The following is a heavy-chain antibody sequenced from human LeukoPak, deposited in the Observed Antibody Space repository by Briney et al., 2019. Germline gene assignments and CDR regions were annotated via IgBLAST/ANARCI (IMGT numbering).Heavy chain of an antibody. J-gene: IGHJ4*02. CDR3: ATVGYSYGYGGFDY. V-gene: IGHV4-34*01. Sequence: PSETLSLTCAVYGGSFSGYYWSWIRQPPGKGLEWIGETNHSGSTNYNPSLKSRVTISVDTSKNQFSLKLSSVTAADTAVYYCATVGYSYGYGGFDYWGQGTLVTVSS. CDR1: GGSFSGYY. CDR2: TNHSGST. D-gene: IGHD5-18*01.